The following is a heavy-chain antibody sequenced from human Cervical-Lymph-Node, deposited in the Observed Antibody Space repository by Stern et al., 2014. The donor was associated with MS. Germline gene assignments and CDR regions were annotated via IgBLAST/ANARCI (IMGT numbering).Heavy chain of an antibody. CDR3: AIRRSGFYYFDS. D-gene: IGHD3-22*01. Sequence: EVQLVESGAEVKKTGESLKISCQASGYSFNNQWIAWVRQTPGEGLEWMGIIYPDDSDTRYWPSFQGQVTISADKSSSVAYLQWRRLKTSDTAIYFSAIRRSGFYYFDSWGQGTLVTVSS. CDR2: IYPDDSDT. CDR1: GYSFNNQW. V-gene: IGHV5-51*01. J-gene: IGHJ4*02.